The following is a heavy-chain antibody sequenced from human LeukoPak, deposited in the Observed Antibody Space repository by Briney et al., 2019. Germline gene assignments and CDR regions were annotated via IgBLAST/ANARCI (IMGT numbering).Heavy chain of an antibody. D-gene: IGHD5/OR15-5a*01. V-gene: IGHV3-20*04. CDR1: GFTFDNYG. Sequence: GGSLRLSCAASGFTFDNYGMSWVRLAPGKGLEWVSGINWNGGSIGYAHSVKGRFTISRDNAKNSLYLQMNSLRDEDTAVYYCVRDRTVSTILDYWGQGTLVTVSS. CDR3: VRDRTVSTILDY. CDR2: INWNGGSI. J-gene: IGHJ4*02.